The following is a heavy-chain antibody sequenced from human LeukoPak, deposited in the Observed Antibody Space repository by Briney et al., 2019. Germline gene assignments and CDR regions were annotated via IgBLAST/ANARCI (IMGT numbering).Heavy chain of an antibody. Sequence: GGSLRLSCAASGFTFSNYWMSWVRQAPGKGLEWVANIKQDGSEKYYVDSVKGRFTISRDNAKNSLYLQMNSLRAEDTAVYYCARGVDPDYGGNSGYFDYWGRGTLVTVSS. CDR1: GFTFSNYW. CDR3: ARGVDPDYGGNSGYFDY. CDR2: IKQDGSEK. V-gene: IGHV3-7*01. J-gene: IGHJ4*02. D-gene: IGHD4-23*01.